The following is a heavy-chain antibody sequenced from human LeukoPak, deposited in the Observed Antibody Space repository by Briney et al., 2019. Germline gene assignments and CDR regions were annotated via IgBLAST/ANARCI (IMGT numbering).Heavy chain of an antibody. V-gene: IGHV3-66*01. CDR2: IYSGGSST. Sequence: GGSLRLSCTASGFTVSTNYMSWVRQAPGKGLEWVSVIYSGGSSTYYADSVKGRFTISRDKSKNTLYLQMNSLRVEDTAVYYCARADSVLAAPFDPWGQGTLVTVSS. CDR1: GFTVSTNY. CDR3: ARADSVLAAPFDP. J-gene: IGHJ5*02. D-gene: IGHD2-21*01.